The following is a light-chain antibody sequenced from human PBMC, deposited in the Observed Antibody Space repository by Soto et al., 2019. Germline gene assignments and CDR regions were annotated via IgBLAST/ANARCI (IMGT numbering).Light chain of an antibody. V-gene: IGKV1-5*03. Sequence: DIQMTQSPSTLSASVGDRVTITCRASQSISSWLAWYKQKPGKAPKLLIFKASSLESGVPSRFSGSGSGTGFTLTISSLEPDDFETYYCQQYNSYLRTFGQGTRVELK. J-gene: IGKJ1*01. CDR2: KAS. CDR3: QQYNSYLRT. CDR1: QSISSW.